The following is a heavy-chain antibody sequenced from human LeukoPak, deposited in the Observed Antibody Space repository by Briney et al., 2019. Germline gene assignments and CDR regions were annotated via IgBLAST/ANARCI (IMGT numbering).Heavy chain of an antibody. CDR2: FDPEDGET. D-gene: IGHD3-16*02. CDR1: GYTLTELS. V-gene: IGHV1-24*01. Sequence: ASVTVSCKVSGYTLTELSMHWVRQAPGKGLEWMGGFDPEDGETIYAQKFQGRVTMTEGTSTDTAYMELSSLRSEDTAVYYCATRYDYVWGSYRYNDYWGQGTLVTVSS. J-gene: IGHJ4*02. CDR3: ATRYDYVWGSYRYNDY.